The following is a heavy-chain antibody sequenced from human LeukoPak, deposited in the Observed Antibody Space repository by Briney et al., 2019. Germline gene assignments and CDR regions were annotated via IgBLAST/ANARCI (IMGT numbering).Heavy chain of an antibody. Sequence: TGGSLRRSCAASGLTVSSNYRSWVRQAPGKGLEWVSVIYSGRGTNYADSVKGRFTISRDNSKNTLYLQMNSLRAEDTAVYYCAAQWDGGTGAFDIWGQGTMVTVSS. CDR3: AAQWDGGTGAFDI. V-gene: IGHV3-66*01. D-gene: IGHD1-26*01. CDR1: GLTVSSNY. CDR2: IYSGRGT. J-gene: IGHJ3*02.